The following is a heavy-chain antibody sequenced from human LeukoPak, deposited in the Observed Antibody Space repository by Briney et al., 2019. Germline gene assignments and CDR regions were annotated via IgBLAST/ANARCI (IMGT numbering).Heavy chain of an antibody. CDR3: ARLLWKTAYYYMDV. CDR2: IYSSGST. D-gene: IGHD3-10*01. V-gene: IGHV4-61*02. Sequence: PSQTLSLTCTVSGGSISSGSYYWRWIRQPAGTGLEWVGRIYSSGSTNYNPSLKSRVTISVDTSKNQFSLNLSSVTAADTAVYYCARLLWKTAYYYMDVWGKGTTVTVSS. J-gene: IGHJ6*03. CDR1: GGSISSGSYY.